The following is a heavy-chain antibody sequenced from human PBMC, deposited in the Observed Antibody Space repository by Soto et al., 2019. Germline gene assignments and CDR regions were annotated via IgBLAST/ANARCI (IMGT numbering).Heavy chain of an antibody. D-gene: IGHD3-9*01. CDR2: ISSDGDLR. CDR1: GFTFNNFA. V-gene: IGHV3-23*01. CDR3: AKVRQRFLDILTGATSVAS. Sequence: EVHLLGSGGDLVKPGGSLRLSCEVSGFTFNNFAMSWVRQSPGKGLEWVSTISSDGDLRHYAESVKGRFTISRDNSKSSLFLQRNSLRAEDTALSFCAKVRQRFLDILTGATSVASWGQGTLVTVSS. J-gene: IGHJ4*02.